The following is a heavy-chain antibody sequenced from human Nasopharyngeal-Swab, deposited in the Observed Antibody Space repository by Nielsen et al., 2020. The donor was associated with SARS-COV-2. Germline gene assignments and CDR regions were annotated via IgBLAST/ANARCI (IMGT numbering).Heavy chain of an antibody. CDR1: GFSFNSYS. D-gene: IGHD3-22*01. V-gene: IGHV3-7*03. J-gene: IGHJ4*02. CDR3: AGNHDNTF. CDR2: IKPDGSEK. Sequence: GESLKISCAASGFSFNSYSMNWVRQAPGKGLEWVANIKPDGSEKYYVDSVKGRFTISRDNARNSLFLQMDSLRVEDTAIYYCAGNHDNTFWGQGNLVAVS.